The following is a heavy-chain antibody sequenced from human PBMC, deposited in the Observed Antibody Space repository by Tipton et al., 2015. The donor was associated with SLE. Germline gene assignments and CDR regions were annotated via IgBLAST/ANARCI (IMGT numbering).Heavy chain of an antibody. D-gene: IGHD5-12*01. V-gene: IGHV4-39*07. Sequence: TLSLTCTVSGGSISSSNYYWVWIRQPPGKGLEWIGSIYYSGSTYYNPSLKSRVTISVDTSKNQFSLKLSSVTAADTAVYYCARGWLRSHAFDIWGQGTMVTVSS. CDR1: GGSISSSNYY. CDR2: IYYSGST. CDR3: ARGWLRSHAFDI. J-gene: IGHJ3*02.